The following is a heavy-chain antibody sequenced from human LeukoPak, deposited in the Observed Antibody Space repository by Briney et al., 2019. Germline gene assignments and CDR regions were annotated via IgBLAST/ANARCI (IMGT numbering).Heavy chain of an antibody. J-gene: IGHJ4*02. CDR3: AREKDYCSSTSCYSLDY. V-gene: IGHV1-46*01. CDR2: INPSGGST. D-gene: IGHD2-2*02. CDR1: GYTFTSYY. Sequence: ASVKVSCKASGYTFTSYYMHWVRQAPGQGLEWMGLINPSGGSTSYAQKFQGRVTMTRDTSISTAYMELSRLRSDDTAVYYCAREKDYCSSTSCYSLDYWGQGTLVTVSS.